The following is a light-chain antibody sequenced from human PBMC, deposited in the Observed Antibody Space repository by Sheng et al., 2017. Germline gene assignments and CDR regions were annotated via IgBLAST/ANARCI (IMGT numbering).Light chain of an antibody. Sequence: QSALSQPASVSGSPGQSITISCTGTSSDVGGYNYVSWYQQHPGKAPKLMIYDVSTRPSGVSNRFSGSKSGNTASLTISGLQAEDEADYYCSSYTSSSTRVFGGGTKADRP. CDR3: SSYTSSSTRV. CDR1: SSDVGGYNY. CDR2: DVS. V-gene: IGLV2-14*03. J-gene: IGLJ3*02.